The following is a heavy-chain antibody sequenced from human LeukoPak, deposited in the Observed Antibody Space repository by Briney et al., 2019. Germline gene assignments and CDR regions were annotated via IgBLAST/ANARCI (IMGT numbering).Heavy chain of an antibody. D-gene: IGHD6-13*01. CDR3: ARDNIAAAGTVWFDP. V-gene: IGHV4-39*07. CDR1: GGSISSSSYY. Sequence: SETLSLTCTVSGGSISSSSYYWGWIRQPPGKGLEWIGSIYYSGSTNYNPSLKSRVTISVDTSKKQFSLKLSSVTAADTAVYYCARDNIAAAGTVWFDPWGQGTLVTVSS. J-gene: IGHJ5*02. CDR2: IYYSGST.